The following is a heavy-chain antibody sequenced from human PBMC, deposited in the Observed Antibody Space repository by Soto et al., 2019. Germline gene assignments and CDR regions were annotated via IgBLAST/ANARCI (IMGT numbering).Heavy chain of an antibody. CDR3: AKDHRKWLDFDY. J-gene: IGHJ4*02. Sequence: PGGSLRLSCAASGFTFSSYAMSWVRQAPGKGLEWVSAISGSGGSTYYADSVKGRFTISRDDSKNTLYLQMNSLRAEDTAVYYCAKDHRKWLDFDYWGQGTLVTVSS. CDR2: ISGSGGST. V-gene: IGHV3-23*01. D-gene: IGHD6-19*01. CDR1: GFTFSSYA.